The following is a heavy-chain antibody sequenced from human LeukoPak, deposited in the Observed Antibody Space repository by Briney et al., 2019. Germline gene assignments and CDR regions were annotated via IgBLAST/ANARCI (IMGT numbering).Heavy chain of an antibody. CDR3: ARLRGGLSSDAFDV. CDR1: GYSFANYW. CDR2: IYPGDSDT. D-gene: IGHD3-10*01. J-gene: IGHJ3*01. Sequence: GESLKISCKGSGYSFANYWIAWVRQMPGKGLEWMGIIYPGDSDTTYSPSFQGQITISGDKSISTAYLQWSSLKASDTAMYYCARLRGGLSSDAFDVWGQGTMLTVSS. V-gene: IGHV5-51*01.